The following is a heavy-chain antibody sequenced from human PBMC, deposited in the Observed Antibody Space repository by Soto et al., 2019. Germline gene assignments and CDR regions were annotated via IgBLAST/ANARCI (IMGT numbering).Heavy chain of an antibody. CDR3: ARDLGLLKSMFDY. Sequence: GGSLRLSCLASGFSFNSFNMDWIRRAPGRGLEWVASISVSGDNIYYGDSMQGRFTISRDNSKRSVFLDLNSLRVEDTAVYYCARDLGLLKSMFDYWGQGTLVTVSS. D-gene: IGHD2-8*01. J-gene: IGHJ4*02. CDR1: GFSFNSFN. CDR2: ISVSGDNI. V-gene: IGHV3-21*01.